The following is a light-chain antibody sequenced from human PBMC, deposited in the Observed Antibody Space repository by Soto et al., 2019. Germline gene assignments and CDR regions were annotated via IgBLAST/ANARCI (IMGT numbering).Light chain of an antibody. Sequence: QSALTQPASVSGSPGQSITISCTGTSSDVGGYNYVSWYQQYPGKAPKLMIYDDSNRPSGVSDRFSGSKSGNTASLTISGLQAEDEADYYCSSYTNSNTLVFGTGTKLTVL. V-gene: IGLV2-14*01. CDR2: DDS. CDR1: SSDVGGYNY. J-gene: IGLJ1*01. CDR3: SSYTNSNTLV.